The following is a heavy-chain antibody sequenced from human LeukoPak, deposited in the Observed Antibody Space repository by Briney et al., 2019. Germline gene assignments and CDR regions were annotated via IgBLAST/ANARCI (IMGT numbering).Heavy chain of an antibody. V-gene: IGHV3-30-3*01. J-gene: IGHJ4*02. Sequence: PGGSLRLSCAASGFTFSTYAMHWVRQAPGKGLEGVAVISYDGTIKYYAGSVKGRFTISRDNSKNTLYLQMNSLRVEDTAVYSCAREGSSTAEFDYWGQGTLVTVSS. CDR3: AREGSSTAEFDY. CDR1: GFTFSTYA. CDR2: ISYDGTIK. D-gene: IGHD2-2*01.